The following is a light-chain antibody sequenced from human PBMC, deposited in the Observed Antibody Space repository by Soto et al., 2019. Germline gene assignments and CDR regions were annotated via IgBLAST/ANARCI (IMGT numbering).Light chain of an antibody. CDR2: EVS. CDR1: RSYIGGYKY. J-gene: IGLJ3*02. V-gene: IGLV2-14*01. Sequence: HFVLNRPTSLSGALGHSLTISFTRTRSYIGGYKYVSWYQQHPGKAPKLIIFEVSNRPSGVSDRFSGSNSGNTASLTISGLQAEDEADYYCTSYSRYRVLVFGGGTKVTVL. CDR3: TSYSRYRVLV.